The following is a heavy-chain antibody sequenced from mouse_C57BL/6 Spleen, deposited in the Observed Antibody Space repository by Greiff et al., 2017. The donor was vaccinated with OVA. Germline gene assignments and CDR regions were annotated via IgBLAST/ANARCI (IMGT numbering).Heavy chain of an antibody. CDR3: ASYPWFAY. CDR1: GFTFSDYG. V-gene: IGHV5-17*01. Sequence: VKLVESGGGLVKPGGSLKLSCAASGFTFSDYGMHWVRQAPEKGLEWVAYISSGSSTIYYADTVKGRFTISRDNAKNTLFLQMTSLRSEDTAMYYCASYPWFAYWGQGTLVTVSA. CDR2: ISSGSSTI. J-gene: IGHJ3*01.